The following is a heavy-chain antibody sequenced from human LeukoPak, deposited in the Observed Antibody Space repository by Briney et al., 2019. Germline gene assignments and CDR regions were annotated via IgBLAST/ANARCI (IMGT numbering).Heavy chain of an antibody. CDR2: INPNSGGT. D-gene: IGHD2-2*01. Sequence: ASVKVSCKASGYTFTGYYMHWVRQAPGQGLEWMGWINPNSGGTNYAQKFQGRVTMTRDTSISTAYMELSRLRSDDTAVYYCANYCSSTSCWDGGFDYWGQGTLVTVSS. J-gene: IGHJ4*02. CDR3: ANYCSSTSCWDGGFDY. CDR1: GYTFTGYY. V-gene: IGHV1-2*02.